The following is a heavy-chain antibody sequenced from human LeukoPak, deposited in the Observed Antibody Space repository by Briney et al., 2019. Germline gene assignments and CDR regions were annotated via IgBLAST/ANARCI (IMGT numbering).Heavy chain of an antibody. CDR3: ARVSSSWSYGMDV. D-gene: IGHD6-13*01. J-gene: IGHJ6*02. CDR2: INPNSGGT. CDR1: GYTFTGYY. V-gene: IGHV1-2*02. Sequence: ASVTVSCKASGYTFTGYYMHWVRQAPGQGLEWMGWINPNSGGTNYAQKFQGRVTMTRDTSISTAYMELSRLRSDDTAVYYCARVSSSWSYGMDVWGQGTTVTVSS.